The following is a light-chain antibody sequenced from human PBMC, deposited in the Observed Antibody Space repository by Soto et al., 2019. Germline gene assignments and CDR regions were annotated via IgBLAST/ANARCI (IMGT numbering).Light chain of an antibody. CDR1: QGISHY. CDR2: GAS. CDR3: HNYNIFSQFT. V-gene: IGKV1-27*01. Sequence: DIQMTQSPSSLSASVGDRVTITCRASQGISHYLAWYQQQPGKVPKLLIYGASALQSGVPSRYSGSGFGTDFTLTISSLQPEDVATYYCHNYNIFSQFTFGPGTTVDIK. J-gene: IGKJ3*01.